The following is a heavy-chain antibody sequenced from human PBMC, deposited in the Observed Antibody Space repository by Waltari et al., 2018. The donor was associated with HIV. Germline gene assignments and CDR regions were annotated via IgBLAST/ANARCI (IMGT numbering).Heavy chain of an antibody. D-gene: IGHD4-17*01. V-gene: IGHV4-59*01. Sequence: QVQLQESGPGLVKPSETLSLTCTVSGGSLSSYYWRWIRPPPGKGLEWIGYIYYSGSTNYNPSLKSRVTISVDTSKNQFSLKLSSVTAADTAVYYCARATVTTMGYYFDYWGQGTLVTVSS. CDR1: GGSLSSYY. CDR2: IYYSGST. J-gene: IGHJ4*02. CDR3: ARATVTTMGYYFDY.